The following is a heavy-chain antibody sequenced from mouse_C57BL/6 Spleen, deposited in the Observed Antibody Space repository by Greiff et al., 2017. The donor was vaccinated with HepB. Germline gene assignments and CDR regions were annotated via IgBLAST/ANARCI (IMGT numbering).Heavy chain of an antibody. Sequence: EVMLVESGGGLVQSGRSLRLSCATSGFTFSDFYMEWVRQAPGKGLEWIAASRNKANDYTTEYSASVKGRFIVSRDTSQSILYLQMNALRAEDTAIYYCARDSYYGNMDYWGQGTSVTVSS. CDR3: ARDSYYGNMDY. CDR1: GFTFSDFY. D-gene: IGHD2-10*01. J-gene: IGHJ4*01. V-gene: IGHV7-1*01. CDR2: SRNKANDYTT.